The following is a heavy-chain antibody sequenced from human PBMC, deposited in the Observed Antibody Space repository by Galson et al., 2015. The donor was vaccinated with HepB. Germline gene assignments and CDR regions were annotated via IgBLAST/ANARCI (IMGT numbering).Heavy chain of an antibody. CDR1: GFTFSSYA. J-gene: IGHJ3*02. CDR3: ASLVQRVVVVAATGASDI. D-gene: IGHD2-15*01. V-gene: IGHV3-48*01. Sequence: SLRLSCAASGFTFSSYAMSWVRQAPGQGLEWVSYISSSSSTIYYADSVKGRFTISRDNAKNSLYLQMNSLRAEDTAVYYCASLVQRVVVVAATGASDIWGQGTMVTVSS. CDR2: ISSSSSTI.